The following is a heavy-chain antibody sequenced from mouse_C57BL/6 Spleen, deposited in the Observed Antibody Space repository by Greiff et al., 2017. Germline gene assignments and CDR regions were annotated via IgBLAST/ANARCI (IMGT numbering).Heavy chain of an antibody. J-gene: IGHJ1*03. CDR1: GFTFTAYY. Sequence: EVKLMESGGGLVQPGGSLSLSCAASGFTFTAYYMSWVRQPPGKALEWLGFIRHKANGYTTEYSASVKGRFTISRDNSQSILYLQMNALRAEDSATYYCARYRDYDYSWYFDVWGTGTTVTVSS. CDR2: IRHKANGYTT. D-gene: IGHD2-4*01. CDR3: ARYRDYDYSWYFDV. V-gene: IGHV7-3*01.